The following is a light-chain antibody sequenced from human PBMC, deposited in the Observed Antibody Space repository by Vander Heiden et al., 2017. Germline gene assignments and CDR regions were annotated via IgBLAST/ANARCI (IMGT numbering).Light chain of an antibody. Sequence: SYVLTPPPSVSVAPGQTARITCGGNNIGSESVHWYQQKPGQAPVLIVYDDSDRPSGIPGRFTGSNSGNTATLTISRVEAGDEADYYCQVWDSSSDHVVFGGGTKLTVL. CDR2: DDS. CDR3: QVWDSSSDHVV. V-gene: IGLV3-21*02. J-gene: IGLJ2*01. CDR1: NIGSES.